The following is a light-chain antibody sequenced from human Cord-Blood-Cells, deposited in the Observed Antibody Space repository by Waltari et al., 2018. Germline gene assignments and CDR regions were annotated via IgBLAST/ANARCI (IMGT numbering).Light chain of an antibody. V-gene: IGKV3-15*01. CDR1: QSVSSN. Sequence: IVMTQSPATLSVSPGERPTLSCRASQSVSSNLAWYQQTPGQAPRLLIYGASTRATGIPARFSGSGSGTEFTLTISSLQSEDFAVYYCQQYNNWPYTFGQGTKLEIK. CDR2: GAS. J-gene: IGKJ2*01. CDR3: QQYNNWPYT.